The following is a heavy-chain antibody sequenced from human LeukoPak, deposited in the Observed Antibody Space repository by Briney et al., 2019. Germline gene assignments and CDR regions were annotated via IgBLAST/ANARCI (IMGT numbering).Heavy chain of an antibody. Sequence: SETLSLTCTVSGGSISSGGYSWSWLRQHPGKGLEWIGYIYYSGSTYYNPSLKSRVTISVDTSKNQFSLKLSSVTAADTAVYYCARFGDYVNYYYGMDVWGQGTTVTVSS. V-gene: IGHV4-31*03. D-gene: IGHD4-17*01. J-gene: IGHJ6*02. CDR3: ARFGDYVNYYYGMDV. CDR2: IYYSGST. CDR1: GGSISSGGYS.